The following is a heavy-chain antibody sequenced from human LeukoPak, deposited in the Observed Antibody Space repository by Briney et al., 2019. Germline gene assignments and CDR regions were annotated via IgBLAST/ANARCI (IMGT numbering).Heavy chain of an antibody. J-gene: IGHJ4*02. CDR3: ARDISSNSGLLGY. Sequence: GGSLRLSCAASGFTFRSYVGTWVRQAPGKGLEWVSAISGSGGSTYYADSVKGRFTISRDNSKNTLYLQMNSLRAEDTAVYYCARDISSNSGLLGYWGQGTLVTVSS. CDR2: ISGSGGST. CDR1: GFTFRSYV. V-gene: IGHV3-23*01. D-gene: IGHD4-11*01.